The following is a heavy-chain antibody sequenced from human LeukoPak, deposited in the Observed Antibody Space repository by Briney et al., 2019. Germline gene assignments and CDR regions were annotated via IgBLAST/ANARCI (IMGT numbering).Heavy chain of an antibody. J-gene: IGHJ2*01. CDR3: AKDSPMVRGPAYWYFDL. CDR2: IRYDGSSK. V-gene: IGHV3-30*02. D-gene: IGHD3-10*01. Sequence: GGSLRLSCAASGFTFSNYAMHWVRQAPGKGLEWSAYIRYDGSSKYYADFVKGRFTISRDNSKNSLYLQMNSLRAEDTALYYCAKDSPMVRGPAYWYFDLWGRGTLVTVSS. CDR1: GFTFSNYA.